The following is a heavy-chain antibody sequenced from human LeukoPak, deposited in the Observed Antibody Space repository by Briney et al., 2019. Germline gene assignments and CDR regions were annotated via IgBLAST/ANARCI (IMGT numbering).Heavy chain of an antibody. CDR1: GFTFRNYW. Sequence: GGSLRLSCAASGFTFRNYWMGWVRQAPGKGLEWVGFIRSKAYGGTTEYAASVKGRFTISRDDSKSIAYLQMNSLKTEDTAVYYCTRAVSPYGSGIRDKEYFDYWGQGTLVTVSS. CDR3: TRAVSPYGSGIRDKEYFDY. CDR2: IRSKAYGGTT. D-gene: IGHD3-10*01. J-gene: IGHJ4*02. V-gene: IGHV3-49*04.